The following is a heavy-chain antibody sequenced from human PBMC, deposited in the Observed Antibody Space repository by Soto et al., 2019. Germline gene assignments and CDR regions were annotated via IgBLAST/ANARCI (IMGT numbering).Heavy chain of an antibody. Sequence: PSETLSLTCAVYGGSFSGYYWSWIRQPPGKGLEWIGEINHSGSTNYNPSLKSRVTILVDTSKNQFSLKLSSVTAADTAVYYCARGYRGQPKYSSGWIYYYYVMDVWGQGTTVTVSS. CDR3: ARGYRGQPKYSSGWIYYYYVMDV. CDR2: INHSGST. D-gene: IGHD6-19*01. CDR1: GGSFSGYY. V-gene: IGHV4-34*01. J-gene: IGHJ6*02.